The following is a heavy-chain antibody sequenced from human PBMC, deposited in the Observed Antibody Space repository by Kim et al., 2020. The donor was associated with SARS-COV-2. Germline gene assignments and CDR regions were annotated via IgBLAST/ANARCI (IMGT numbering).Heavy chain of an antibody. Sequence: SETLSLTCTVSGVSITNGNYYWSWIRQPPGKGLEWIGYIYFSGSTYYNPSLKSRLTISVDTSKNQFSLNLNSVTAADTAIYYCARVDYGGGTSVDYWGQGTLVTVSS. D-gene: IGHD3-10*01. CDR2: IYFSGST. V-gene: IGHV4-30-4*01. CDR1: GVSITNGNYY. CDR3: ARVDYGGGTSVDY. J-gene: IGHJ4*02.